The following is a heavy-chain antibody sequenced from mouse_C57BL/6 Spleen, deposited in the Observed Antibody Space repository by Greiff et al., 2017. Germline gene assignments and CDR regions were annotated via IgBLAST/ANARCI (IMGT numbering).Heavy chain of an antibody. CDR3: ARWDDYDGYFEG. CDR2: INPGSGGT. CDR1: GYAFTNYL. D-gene: IGHD2-4*01. V-gene: IGHV1-54*01. Sequence: QVQLKQSGAELVRPGTSVKVSCKASGYAFTNYLMEWVKQRPGQGLEWIGVINPGSGGTNYNGKLKGKATLTADKSSSTAYMQLSSLTSEDSAVYYCARWDDYDGYFEGWGTGATVTVS. J-gene: IGHJ1*03.